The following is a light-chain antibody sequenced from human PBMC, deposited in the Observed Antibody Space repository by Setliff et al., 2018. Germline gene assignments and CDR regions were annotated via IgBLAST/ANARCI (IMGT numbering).Light chain of an antibody. CDR1: SSDIGVYNY. V-gene: IGLV2-14*03. CDR2: DVS. J-gene: IGLJ1*01. CDR3: SSYITSGTPPHV. Sequence: QSALAQAASVSGSPGQSITISCTGTSSDIGVYNYVSWYQQHPGKAPKLMIYDVSRRPSGVSNRFSGSKSGNTASLTISGLQPEDEADYYCSSYITSGTPPHVFGAGTKGTVL.